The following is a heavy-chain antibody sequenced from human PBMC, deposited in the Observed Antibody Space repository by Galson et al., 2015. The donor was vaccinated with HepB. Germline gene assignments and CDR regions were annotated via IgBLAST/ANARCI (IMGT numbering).Heavy chain of an antibody. J-gene: IGHJ6*02. Sequence: ETLSLTCAVSGGSISSSNWWSWVRQPPGKGLEWIGEIYHSGSTNYNPSLKSRVTISVDKSKNQFSLKLSSVTAADTAVYYCARDLRNLGDTVAGSYYYYGMDVWGQGTTVTVSS. CDR1: GGSISSSNW. CDR3: ARDLRNLGDTVAGSYYYYGMDV. V-gene: IGHV4-4*02. D-gene: IGHD6-19*01. CDR2: IYHSGST.